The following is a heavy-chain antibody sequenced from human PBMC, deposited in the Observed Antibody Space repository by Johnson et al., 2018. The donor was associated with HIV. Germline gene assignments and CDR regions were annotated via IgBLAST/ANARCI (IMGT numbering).Heavy chain of an antibody. V-gene: IGHV3-15*01. Sequence: VQLVESGGGLVKPGGSLRLSCVASGFTFSNAWMSWARQVPGKGLEWVGRLKSKTDGGTTDYAAPVKGRFTISRDDSKNTMFLEMNSLKTEDTAGDYCTTGRNRLRASSVLTGFWALDNWGQGQMVTVSS. CDR1: GFTFSNAW. CDR3: TTGRNRLRASSVLTGFWALDN. D-gene: IGHD6-19*01. CDR2: LKSKTDGGTT. J-gene: IGHJ3*02.